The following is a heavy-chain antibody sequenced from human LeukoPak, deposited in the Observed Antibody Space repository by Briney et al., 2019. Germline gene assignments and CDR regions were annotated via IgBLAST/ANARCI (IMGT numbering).Heavy chain of an antibody. CDR1: GGSISSYY. J-gene: IGHJ4*02. V-gene: IGHV4-59*01. CDR2: IYYSGST. Sequence: SETLSLTCTVSGGSISSYYWSWIRQPPGKGPEWIGYIYYSGSTNYNPSLKSRVTISVDTSKNQFSLKLSSVTAADTAVYYCAREPPLTGWAGYFDYWGQGTLVTVSS. D-gene: IGHD6-19*01. CDR3: AREPPLTGWAGYFDY.